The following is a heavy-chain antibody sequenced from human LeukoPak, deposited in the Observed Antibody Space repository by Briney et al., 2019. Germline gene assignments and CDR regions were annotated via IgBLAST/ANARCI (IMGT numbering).Heavy chain of an antibody. Sequence: SETLSLTCTVSAASISNDDYYWSWIRQPPGKGLEWIGYIYYSGSTSYNPSLKSRLTISLDTSKSQFSLKLSSVTATDTAVYYCARDMYYSAGATTFDSWGQGTLVTVSS. CDR2: IYYSGST. CDR1: AASISNDDYY. J-gene: IGHJ4*02. CDR3: ARDMYYSAGATTFDS. V-gene: IGHV4-30-4*01. D-gene: IGHD1-26*01.